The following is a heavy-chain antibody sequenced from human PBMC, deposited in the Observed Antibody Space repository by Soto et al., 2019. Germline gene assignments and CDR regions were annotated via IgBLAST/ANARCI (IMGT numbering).Heavy chain of an antibody. D-gene: IGHD5-12*01. V-gene: IGHV1-69*08. Sequence: QVQLVQSGAEVKKPGSSVKVSCKASGGTFSTSTFTWVRQAPGQGLEWMGRTIPILDVADYAQDFQGRVTITADKSTSTGYMELTSLTFKDTAVYYCARDSPIGSTYSGYDAIDSWGQGTLVTVSS. J-gene: IGHJ4*02. CDR2: TIPILDVA. CDR3: ARDSPIGSTYSGYDAIDS. CDR1: GGTFSTST.